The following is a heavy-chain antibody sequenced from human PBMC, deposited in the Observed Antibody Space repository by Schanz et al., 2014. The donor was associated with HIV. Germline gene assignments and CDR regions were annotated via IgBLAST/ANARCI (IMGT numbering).Heavy chain of an antibody. V-gene: IGHV3-23*01. Sequence: EVQLLESGGGLVQPGGSLRLSCAVSGFTITSYGMSWVRQAPGKGLEWVSTISAGVGTASYADSGKGRFTISRDNSKKMLFLQMNRLRAEDTAVYYCAIRTPMISFGAFDIWGRGTMVTVSS. J-gene: IGHJ3*02. CDR1: GFTITSYG. CDR3: AIRTPMISFGAFDI. CDR2: ISAGVGTA. D-gene: IGHD3-16*01.